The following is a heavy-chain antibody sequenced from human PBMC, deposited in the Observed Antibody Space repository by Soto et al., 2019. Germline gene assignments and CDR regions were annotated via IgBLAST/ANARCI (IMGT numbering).Heavy chain of an antibody. Sequence: QVQLVQSGAEVKTPGSSVKVSCKASGYTLTNYYMHWVRQAPGQGLEWMGVINPSDGSTMYAQRLQGRITMTRDTSTSTAYMELSSLRSDDTALYYCAREEGEVTMPSKHFDSWGQGTLVTVSS. J-gene: IGHJ4*02. D-gene: IGHD2-21*02. V-gene: IGHV1-46*04. CDR1: GYTLTNYY. CDR3: AREEGEVTMPSKHFDS. CDR2: INPSDGST.